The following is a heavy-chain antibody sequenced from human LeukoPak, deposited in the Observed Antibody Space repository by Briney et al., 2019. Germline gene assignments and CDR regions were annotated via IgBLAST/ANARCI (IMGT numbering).Heavy chain of an antibody. D-gene: IGHD3-22*01. J-gene: IGHJ4*02. CDR2: INHSGST. CDR1: GGSFSGYY. Sequence: SETLSLTCAVYGGSFSGYYWSWIRQPPGKGLEWIGEINHSGSTNYSPSLKSRVTISVDTSKNQFSLKLSSVTAADTAVYYCARDYYDSSGYYWSYWGQGTLVTVSS. V-gene: IGHV4-34*01. CDR3: ARDYYDSSGYYWSY.